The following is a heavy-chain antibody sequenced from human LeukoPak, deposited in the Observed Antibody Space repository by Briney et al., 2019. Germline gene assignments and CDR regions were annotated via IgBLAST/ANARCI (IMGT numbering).Heavy chain of an antibody. CDR3: ARAPGYCSGDSCYSDAFDI. V-gene: IGHV3-66*01. CDR1: GFTVSYSY. Sequence: GGSLRLSCAASGFTVSYSYMSWVRQAPGKGLEWVSVIYSGGSTYYADSVKGRFTISRDNSKNTLYLQMNGLRAEDTAVYYCARAPGYCSGDSCYSDAFDIWGQGTMVTVSS. D-gene: IGHD2-15*01. CDR2: IYSGGST. J-gene: IGHJ3*02.